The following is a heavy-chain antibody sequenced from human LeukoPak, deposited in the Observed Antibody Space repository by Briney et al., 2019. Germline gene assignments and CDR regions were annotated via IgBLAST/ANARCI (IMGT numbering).Heavy chain of an antibody. J-gene: IGHJ4*02. Sequence: GGSLRLSCAASGFTFSSYGMHWVRQAPGKGLEWVAVISYDGSNKYYADSVKGRFTISRDNSKNTLYLQMNSLRAEDTAVYYCAKGGDYYDSSGYYYSPYFDYWGRGTLVTVSS. CDR3: AKGGDYYDSSGYYYSPYFDY. CDR2: ISYDGSNK. V-gene: IGHV3-30*18. CDR1: GFTFSSYG. D-gene: IGHD3-22*01.